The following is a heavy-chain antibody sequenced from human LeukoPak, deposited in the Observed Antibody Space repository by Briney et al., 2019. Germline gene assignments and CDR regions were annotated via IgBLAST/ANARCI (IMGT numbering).Heavy chain of an antibody. CDR1: GFTFDDYG. Sequence: QPGGSLRLPCAASGFTFDDYGMSWVRQAPGKGLEWVSAISGSGGSTYYADSVKGRFTISRDNSKNTLYLQMNSLRAEDTAVYYCAKDLVDMQLGTDYWGQGTLVTVSS. V-gene: IGHV3-23*01. CDR2: ISGSGGST. J-gene: IGHJ4*02. CDR3: AKDLVDMQLGTDY. D-gene: IGHD6-6*01.